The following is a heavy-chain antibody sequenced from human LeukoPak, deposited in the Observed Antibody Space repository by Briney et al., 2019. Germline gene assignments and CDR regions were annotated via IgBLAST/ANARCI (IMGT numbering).Heavy chain of an antibody. V-gene: IGHV3-7*01. CDR1: GFTFSSYW. J-gene: IGHJ6*03. CDR3: ARETIEYSSDGPFYYYMDV. Sequence: PGGSLRLSCAASGFTFSSYWMSWVRQAPGKGLEWVANIKRDGSEKYYVDSVKGRFTISRDNAKNSLYLQMNSLRAEDTAVYYCARETIEYSSDGPFYYYMDVWGKGTTVTVSS. D-gene: IGHD6-6*01. CDR2: IKRDGSEK.